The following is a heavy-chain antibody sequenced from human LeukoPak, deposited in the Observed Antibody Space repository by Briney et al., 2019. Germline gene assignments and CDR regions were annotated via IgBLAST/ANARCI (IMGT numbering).Heavy chain of an antibody. D-gene: IGHD3-22*01. CDR1: GGSISSGDYY. J-gene: IGHJ3*02. CDR2: IYYSGST. Sequence: SETLSLTCTVSGGSISSGDYYWSRIRQPPGKGLEWIGYIYYSGSTYYNPSLKSRVTISVDTSKNQFSLKLSSVTAADTAVYYCARETSPYYYDSSGTVAAFDIWGQGTMVTVSS. CDR3: ARETSPYYYDSSGTVAAFDI. V-gene: IGHV4-30-4*01.